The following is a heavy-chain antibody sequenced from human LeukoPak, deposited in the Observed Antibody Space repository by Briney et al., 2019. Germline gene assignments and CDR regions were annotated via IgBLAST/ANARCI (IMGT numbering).Heavy chain of an antibody. Sequence: SESLSLTCTVSGGSTSSYYWNWIRQPPGEGLGWIGYINYSGSTKHKPSLKSRVTISVDTSKNQFSLKLSSVTAADTAVYYCARGRAATPFDYWGQGTLVTVSS. CDR3: ARGRAATPFDY. CDR1: GGSTSSYY. CDR2: INYSGST. D-gene: IGHD1-26*01. V-gene: IGHV4-59*01. J-gene: IGHJ4*02.